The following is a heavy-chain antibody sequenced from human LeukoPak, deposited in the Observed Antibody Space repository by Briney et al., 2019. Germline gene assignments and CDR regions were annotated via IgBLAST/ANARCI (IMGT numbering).Heavy chain of an antibody. V-gene: IGHV3-23*01. CDR2: ISGSGGST. D-gene: IGHD2-21*01. CDR1: GFSFSNYA. J-gene: IGHJ4*02. Sequence: PGGSLRLSCGTSGFSFSNYAMSWVRQAPGKGLEWVSAISGSGGSTYYAASVKGRFTISRDNSKNTLYLQMNSLRAEDTGVYCCTKDPGAVFGDHLDWGQGTLVTVSS. CDR3: TKDPGAVFGDHLD.